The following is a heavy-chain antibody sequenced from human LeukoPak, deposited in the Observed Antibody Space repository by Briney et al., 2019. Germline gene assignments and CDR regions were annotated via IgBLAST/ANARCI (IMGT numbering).Heavy chain of an antibody. Sequence: GGSLRLSCVSSGFTFNNYAMNWVRQAPGKGLEWVSSISGSGSITYYADSVKGRFTISRDTSKNTLWLQMNSLRVDDMALYYCARGGSYLSAFDIWGQGTMVTVSS. J-gene: IGHJ3*02. V-gene: IGHV3-23*01. CDR3: ARGGSYLSAFDI. D-gene: IGHD1-26*01. CDR2: ISGSGSIT. CDR1: GFTFNNYA.